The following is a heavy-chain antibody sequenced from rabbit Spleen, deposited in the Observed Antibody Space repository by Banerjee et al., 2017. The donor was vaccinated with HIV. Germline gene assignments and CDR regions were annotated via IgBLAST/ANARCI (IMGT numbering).Heavy chain of an antibody. CDR2: INAVTGKP. CDR3: ARDLVAVIGWNFNL. Sequence: QEQLVESGGGLVQPEGSLTLTCKASGFSFGDRDVMCWVRQAPGKGLEWIACINAVTGKPVYASWVNGRFTISKTSSTMVFLQMTSLTAADTATYFCARDLVAVIGWNFNLWGQGTLVTVS. V-gene: IGHV1S45*01. J-gene: IGHJ4*01. CDR1: GFSFGDRDV. D-gene: IGHD1-1*01.